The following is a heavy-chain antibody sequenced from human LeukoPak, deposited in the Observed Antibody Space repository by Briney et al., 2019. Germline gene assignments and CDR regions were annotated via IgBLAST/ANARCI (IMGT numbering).Heavy chain of an antibody. CDR3: ARNYCGGDCYTDY. J-gene: IGHJ4*02. CDR2: IYYSGST. CDR1: GGSISSYY. Sequence: SETLSLTCTVSGGSISSYYWSWIRQPPGKGLEWIGYIYYSGSTNYNPSLKSRVTISVDTSKNQFSLKLSFVTAADTAVYYCARNYCGGDCYTDYWGQGTLVTVSS. D-gene: IGHD2-21*01. V-gene: IGHV4-59*01.